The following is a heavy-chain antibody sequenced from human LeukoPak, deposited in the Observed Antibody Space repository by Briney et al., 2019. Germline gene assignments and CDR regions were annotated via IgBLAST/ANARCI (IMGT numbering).Heavy chain of an antibody. CDR1: GFTFSSYW. CDR2: INSDGSST. V-gene: IGHV3-74*01. D-gene: IGHD3-22*01. Sequence: GGSLRLSCAASGFTFSSYWMHWVRQAPGKGLVWVSRINSDGSSTSYADSVKGRFTISRDNAKNSLYLQMNSLRAEDTAVYYCARDYYDSSGYYYFDYWGQGTLVTVSS. CDR3: ARDYYDSSGYYYFDY. J-gene: IGHJ4*02.